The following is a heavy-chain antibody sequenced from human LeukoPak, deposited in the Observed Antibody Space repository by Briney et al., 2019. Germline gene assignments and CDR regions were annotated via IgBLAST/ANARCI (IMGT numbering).Heavy chain of an antibody. CDR2: IYPGDSDT. CDR1: GYSFTSYW. Sequence: GESLKISCKGSGYSFTSYWIGWVRQMPGKGLEWMGIIYPGDSDTRYSPSFQGQATISADKSISTAYLQWSSLKASDTAMYYCARGSGIAAAGELNWFDPWGQGTLVTVSS. J-gene: IGHJ5*02. CDR3: ARGSGIAAAGELNWFDP. V-gene: IGHV5-51*01. D-gene: IGHD6-13*01.